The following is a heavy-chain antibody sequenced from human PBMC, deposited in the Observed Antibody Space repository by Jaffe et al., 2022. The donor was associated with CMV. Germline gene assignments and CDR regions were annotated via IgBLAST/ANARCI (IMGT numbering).Heavy chain of an antibody. V-gene: IGHV3-9*01. D-gene: IGHD1-1*01. CDR1: GFTFDDYA. J-gene: IGHJ6*02. CDR3: AKDMAKSGNYYYGMDV. Sequence: EVQLVESGGGLVQPGRSLRLSCAASGFTFDDYAMHWVRQAPGKGLEWVSGISWNSGSIGYADSVKGRFTISRDNAKNSLYLQMNSLRAEDTALYYCAKDMAKSGNYYYGMDVWGQGTTVTVSS. CDR2: ISWNSGSI.